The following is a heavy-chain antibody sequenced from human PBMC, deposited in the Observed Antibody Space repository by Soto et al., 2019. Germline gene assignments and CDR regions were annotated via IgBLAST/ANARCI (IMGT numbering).Heavy chain of an antibody. V-gene: IGHV4-59*01. CDR1: GGSISSYY. CDR3: ARGVNVLRYFDWLSAHYYYYGMDV. CDR2: IYYSGST. Sequence: SETLSLTCTVSGGSISSYYWSWIRQPPGKGLEWIGYIYYSGSTNYNPSLKSRVTISVDTSKNQFSLKRSSVTAADTAVYYCARGVNVLRYFDWLSAHYYYYGMDVWGQGTTVTVSS. D-gene: IGHD3-9*01. J-gene: IGHJ6*02.